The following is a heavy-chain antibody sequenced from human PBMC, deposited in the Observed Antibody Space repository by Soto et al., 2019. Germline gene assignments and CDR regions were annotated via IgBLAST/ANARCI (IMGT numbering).Heavy chain of an antibody. V-gene: IGHV3-23*01. J-gene: IGHJ4*02. Sequence: GGSLRLSCAASGFTFSSYAMSWVRQAPGQGLEWVSSISGRGDKKYYVDSVKGRFTISRDNAKNSLYLQMNSLRAEDTAVYYCASYGSGSYYGLVDYWGQGTLVTVSS. CDR2: ISGRGDKK. CDR1: GFTFSSYA. D-gene: IGHD3-10*01. CDR3: ASYGSGSYYGLVDY.